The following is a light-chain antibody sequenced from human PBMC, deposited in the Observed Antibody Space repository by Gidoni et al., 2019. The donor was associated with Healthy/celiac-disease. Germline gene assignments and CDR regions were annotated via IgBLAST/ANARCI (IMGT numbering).Light chain of an antibody. Sequence: QSVFTPLPSVSAAPGQKVTISCPGSSSNIGNNYVSWYQQLPGTSPKLLIYDNNKRPSGIPDRFYGSKSGTSATLGITGLQTGDEADYYGGTWDSSLSAGHVGVGGGTKRTVL. CDR1: SSNIGNNY. CDR2: DNN. CDR3: GTWDSSLSAGHVG. J-gene: IGLJ2*01. V-gene: IGLV1-51*01.